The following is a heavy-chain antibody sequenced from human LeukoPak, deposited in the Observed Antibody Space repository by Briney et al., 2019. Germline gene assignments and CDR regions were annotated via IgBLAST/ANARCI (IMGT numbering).Heavy chain of an antibody. CDR2: ISYDGSNK. V-gene: IGHV3-30-3*01. J-gene: IGHJ5*02. D-gene: IGHD6-13*01. CDR1: GFTFSSYA. CDR3: ARCLDSSSYCHWFDP. Sequence: GGSLRLSCAASGFTFSSYAMHWVRQAPGKGLERVAVISYDGSNKYYADSVKGRFTISRDNSKNTLYLQMNSLRAEDTAVYYCARCLDSSSYCHWFDPWGQGTLVTVSS.